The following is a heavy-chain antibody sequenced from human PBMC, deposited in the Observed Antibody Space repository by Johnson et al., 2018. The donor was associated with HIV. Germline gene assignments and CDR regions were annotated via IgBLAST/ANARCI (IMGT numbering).Heavy chain of an antibody. V-gene: IGHV3-53*01. CDR1: GFTVSSNY. J-gene: IGHJ3*02. D-gene: IGHD6-19*01. CDR3: ARGGPYSSGWSGAGAFDI. Sequence: VQLVESGGGLAQPGGSLRLSCAASGFTVSSNYMSWVRQAPGKGLEWVSVIYSGGSTYYADSVKGRFTISRDNSKNTLYLQMNTLRAEDTALYYCARGGPYSSGWSGAGAFDIWGQGTMVTVSS. CDR2: IYSGGST.